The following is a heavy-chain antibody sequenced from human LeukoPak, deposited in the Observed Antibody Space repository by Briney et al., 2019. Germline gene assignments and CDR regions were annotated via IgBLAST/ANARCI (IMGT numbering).Heavy chain of an antibody. CDR1: GYTFNKHG. CDR3: ARDPSNTSGWSPYFDY. J-gene: IGHJ4*02. D-gene: IGHD6-19*01. Sequence: APVKVSCKASGYTFNKHGITWVRQAPGQRLEWMGWISAYNGDTKYVQKFQGRVTLTTDTSASTAYMELRSLRSDDTAVYYCARDPSNTSGWSPYFDYWGQGALVTVSS. V-gene: IGHV1-18*04. CDR2: ISAYNGDT.